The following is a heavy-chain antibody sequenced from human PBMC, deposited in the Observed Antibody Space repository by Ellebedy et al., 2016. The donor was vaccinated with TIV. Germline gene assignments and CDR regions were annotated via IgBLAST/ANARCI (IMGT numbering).Heavy chain of an antibody. Sequence: SETLSLTCTVSGGSISSSSSYWGWIRQPPGTGLEWIGSFYSSGSTYYNPSLRSRVTISLDTSRNQFSLKLSSVTAADTAVYYCARHVRLWIPIAVAGTVDYWGQGTLVTVSS. J-gene: IGHJ4*02. CDR1: GGSISSSSSY. D-gene: IGHD6-19*01. V-gene: IGHV4-39*01. CDR3: ARHVRLWIPIAVAGTVDY. CDR2: FYSSGST.